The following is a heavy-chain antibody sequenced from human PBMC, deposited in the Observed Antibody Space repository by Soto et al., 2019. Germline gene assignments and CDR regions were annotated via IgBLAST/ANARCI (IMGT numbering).Heavy chain of an antibody. J-gene: IGHJ4*02. CDR3: AKGFHTYYYGSGSFDY. CDR1: GFTFSSYG. Sequence: QVQLVESGGGVVQPGRSLRLSCAASGFTFSSYGMHWVRQAPGKGLEWVAVIWYDGSNKYYADSVKGRFTSSRDNSKNTMYLQMNSLRAEDTAVYYCAKGFHTYYYGSGSFDYWGQGTLVTVSS. V-gene: IGHV3-33*06. D-gene: IGHD3-10*01. CDR2: IWYDGSNK.